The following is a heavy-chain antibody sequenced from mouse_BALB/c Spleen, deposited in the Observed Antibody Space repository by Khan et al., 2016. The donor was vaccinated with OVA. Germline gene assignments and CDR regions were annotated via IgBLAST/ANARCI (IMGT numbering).Heavy chain of an antibody. V-gene: IGHV14-3*02. J-gene: IGHJ2*01. CDR3: RISTINA. CDR1: GYNIIDIY. CDR2: TDPANGNT. Sequence: VQLKQSGAELVKPAASLKLSCTASGYNIIDIYIHWVKQRPEKGLERIRRTDPANGNTKYDPKFQGKATITADTSSNTAYLQLSSLTSEDTAVYYCRISTINAWGQGTTLTVSS.